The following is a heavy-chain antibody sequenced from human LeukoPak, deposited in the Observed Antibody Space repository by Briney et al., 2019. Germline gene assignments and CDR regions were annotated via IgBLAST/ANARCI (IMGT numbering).Heavy chain of an antibody. V-gene: IGHV3-23*01. Sequence: GGSLRLSCAASGFTFSSYAMSWVRQAPGKGLEWVSAISGSGGSTYYADSVKGRFTISRDNSKNTLYLQMNSLRAEDTAVYDCAKIRGSGSYWTFDYWGQGTLVTVSS. CDR3: AKIRGSGSYWTFDY. CDR2: ISGSGGST. J-gene: IGHJ4*02. CDR1: GFTFSSYA. D-gene: IGHD1-26*01.